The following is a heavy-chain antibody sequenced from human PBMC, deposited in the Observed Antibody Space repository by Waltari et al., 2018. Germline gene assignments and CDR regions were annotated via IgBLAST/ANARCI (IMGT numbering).Heavy chain of an antibody. CDR2: TIPMLVSA. Sequence: QVQLVQSGAEVKKPGSSVKVSCKASGGTFSSYTISWVRQAPGQGLEWMGRTIPMLVSANYAQKFQGRGAITADKSTSTAYMELSSLRSEDTAVYYGARDLGAGTARNPYNWFDPWGQGTLVTVSS. V-gene: IGHV1-69*08. J-gene: IGHJ5*02. CDR1: GGTFSSYT. D-gene: IGHD6-19*01. CDR3: ARDLGAGTARNPYNWFDP.